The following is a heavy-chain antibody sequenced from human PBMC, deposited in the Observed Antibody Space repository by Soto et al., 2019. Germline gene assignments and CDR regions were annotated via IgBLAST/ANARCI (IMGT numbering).Heavy chain of an antibody. V-gene: IGHV3-30*03. D-gene: IGHD2-2*01. CDR1: GISFSCYG. CDR3: ARVHQLLGSASYYDMNV. Sequence: GGSLRLSCAAYGISFSCYGMYGVRQAPGKGLEWVAVITYEGSNKYYADSVKCRFTISRDNSKSRLYLQMNSLRAEDTAVYYCARVHQLLGSASYYDMNVWGQGTTVTVSS. J-gene: IGHJ6*02. CDR2: ITYEGSNK.